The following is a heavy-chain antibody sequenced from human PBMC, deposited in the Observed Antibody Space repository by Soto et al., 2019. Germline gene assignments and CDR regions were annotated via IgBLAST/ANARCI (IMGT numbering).Heavy chain of an antibody. D-gene: IGHD2-2*01. CDR2: IVVGSGNT. Sequence: ALKVSCKPSGFTFTSSAVQWVQQARGQRLEWIGWIVVGSGNTNYAQKFQERVTITRDMSTSTAYMELNSLKTEDTAVYYCTRHLRYCSSTSCHLDVWGQGTTVTVSS. CDR3: TRHLRYCSSTSCHLDV. J-gene: IGHJ6*02. V-gene: IGHV1-58*01. CDR1: GFTFTSSA.